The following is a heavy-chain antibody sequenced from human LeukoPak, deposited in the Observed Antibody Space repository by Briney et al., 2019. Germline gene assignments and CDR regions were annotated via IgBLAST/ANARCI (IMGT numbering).Heavy chain of an antibody. CDR1: GYTFSNYD. V-gene: IGHV1-8*03. Sequence: ASVKVFCKASGYTFSNYDINWVRQATGQGLEWMGWMIPNSGNTGYAQKFQGRVTITRNTSVSTSYMELSSLRSEDTAVYYCTRGGWAITSSSSPYFDYWGQGTLVTVSS. D-gene: IGHD6-6*01. CDR2: MIPNSGNT. J-gene: IGHJ4*02. CDR3: TRGGWAITSSSSPYFDY.